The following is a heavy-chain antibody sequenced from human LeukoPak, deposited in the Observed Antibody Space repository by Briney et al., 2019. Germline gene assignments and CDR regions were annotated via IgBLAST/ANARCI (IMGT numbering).Heavy chain of an antibody. CDR3: ARERQDTILHSGAFDI. D-gene: IGHD2-21*01. J-gene: IGHJ3*02. CDR2: IASDGSHT. V-gene: IGHV3-30-3*01. CDR1: GFTFSTYF. Sequence: PGGSLRLSCAASGFTFSTYFMHWVRQPPAKWLEWVADIASDGSHTFYVESVKGRFTISRDNSKNTLYLQMNSLRAEDTAVYFCARERQDTILHSGAFDIWGQGTMVTVSS.